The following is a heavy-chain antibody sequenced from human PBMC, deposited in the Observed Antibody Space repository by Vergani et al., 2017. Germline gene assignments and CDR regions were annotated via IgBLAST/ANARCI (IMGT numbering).Heavy chain of an antibody. J-gene: IGHJ4*01. CDR3: ARLYGRDSSGSKYFDY. CDR1: GYSFTNYW. V-gene: IGHV5-51*01. CDR2: IHPADSDT. D-gene: IGHD3-22*01. Sequence: EVQLVQSGAEVKKPGESLKISCQISGYSFTNYWIGWVRQMPGKGLGWMGIIHPADSDTRYSPSFQGQVTISVDKSISTAYLQRSSLRASDSAMYYCARLYGRDSSGSKYFDYWGHGTLVTVSS.